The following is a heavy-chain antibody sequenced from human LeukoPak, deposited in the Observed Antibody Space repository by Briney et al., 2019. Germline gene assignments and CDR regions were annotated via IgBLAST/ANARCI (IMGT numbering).Heavy chain of an antibody. CDR2: INPSGGST. D-gene: IGHD3-10*01. V-gene: IGHV1-46*01. Sequence: GASVKVSCKASGYTFTSYYMHWVRQAPGQGLEWMGIINPSGGSTSYAQKFQGKVTMTRDMSTSTVYMELSSLRSEDTAVYYCARTLGYYGSGSYPYYFDYWGQGTLVTVSS. CDR3: ARTLGYYGSGSYPYYFDY. J-gene: IGHJ4*02. CDR1: GYTFTSYY.